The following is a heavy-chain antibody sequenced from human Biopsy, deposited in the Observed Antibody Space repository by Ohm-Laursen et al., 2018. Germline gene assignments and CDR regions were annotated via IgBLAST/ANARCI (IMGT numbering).Heavy chain of an antibody. D-gene: IGHD4-17*01. Sequence: SLRLSCAASGFTFSSYGMHWVRQAPGKGLEWVAAIWYDGSNKNYADSVKGRFTISRDNSKNTLYLRMNSLRAEDTAVYYCAKPADSYGSEFYFDYWGQGTLVTVSS. CDR3: AKPADSYGSEFYFDY. CDR1: GFTFSSYG. V-gene: IGHV3-33*06. J-gene: IGHJ4*02. CDR2: IWYDGSNK.